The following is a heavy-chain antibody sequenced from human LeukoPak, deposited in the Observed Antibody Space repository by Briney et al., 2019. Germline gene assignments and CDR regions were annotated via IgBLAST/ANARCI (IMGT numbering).Heavy chain of an antibody. V-gene: IGHV3-23*01. J-gene: IGHJ4*02. CDR3: AKDTYDNSI. Sequence: GGTVRLSCAASGFTFSSYGMPWVRPAPGKGLEWVAAISDSGTRTFYADSVKGRFAISRDNSKNTLYLQMNSLRAEDTAVYYCAKDTYDNSIWGQGTLVTVSS. CDR1: GFTFSSYG. D-gene: IGHD3-22*01. CDR2: ISDSGTRT.